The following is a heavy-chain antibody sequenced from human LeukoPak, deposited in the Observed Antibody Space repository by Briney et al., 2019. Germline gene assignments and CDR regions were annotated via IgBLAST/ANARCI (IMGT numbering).Heavy chain of an antibody. CDR3: AKGSWRSAFDF. D-gene: IGHD6-13*01. CDR2: ISGNGGST. CDR1: GFTFSTYG. J-gene: IGHJ3*01. Sequence: GGSLRLSCAASGFTFSTYGMSWVRQAPGKGLEWVSNISGNGGSTYYAGSVKGRFTISRDNSKNTLYLQMNSLRAEDTAIYYCAKGSWRSAFDFWGQGTMVTVSS. V-gene: IGHV3-23*01.